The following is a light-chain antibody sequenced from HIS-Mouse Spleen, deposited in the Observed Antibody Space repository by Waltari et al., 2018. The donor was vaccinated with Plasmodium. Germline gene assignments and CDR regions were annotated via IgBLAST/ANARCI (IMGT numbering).Light chain of an antibody. Sequence: EIVMTQSPATLSVSPGERATLSFMASQSVRSNLAWYQHKPGQAPSLLIYGASTRATGIPDWCSGSGSVTEVILTISSLQSEVFSVYYCQQYTSWLFTLGLVTQVY. V-gene: IGKV3-15*01. CDR3: QQYTSWLFT. J-gene: IGKJ3*01. CDR1: QSVRSN. CDR2: GAS.